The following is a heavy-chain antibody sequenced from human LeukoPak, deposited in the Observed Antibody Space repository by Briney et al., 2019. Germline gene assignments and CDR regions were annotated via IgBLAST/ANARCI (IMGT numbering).Heavy chain of an antibody. J-gene: IGHJ4*02. CDR1: GYTLTELS. V-gene: IGHV1-24*01. CDR2: FDPEDGET. D-gene: IGHD2-15*01. Sequence: ASVKVSCKVSGYTLTELSMHWVRQAPGKGLEWMGGFDPEDGETIYAQKFQGRVTMTEDTSTDTAYMELSSLRSEDTAVYYCATVGYCSGGSCYDYWGQGTLVTVS. CDR3: ATVGYCSGGSCYDY.